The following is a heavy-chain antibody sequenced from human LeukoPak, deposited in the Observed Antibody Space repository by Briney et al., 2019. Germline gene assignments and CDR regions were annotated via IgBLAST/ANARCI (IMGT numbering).Heavy chain of an antibody. D-gene: IGHD4/OR15-4a*01. CDR1: GFTFSSYA. CDR2: IKSKTDGGTT. V-gene: IGHV3-15*01. Sequence: SGGSLRLSCAASGFTFSSYAMSWVRQAPGKGLEWVGRIKSKTDGGTTDYAAPVKGRFTISRDDSKNTLYLQMNSLKTEDTAVYYCMVPPYYWGQGTLVTVSS. J-gene: IGHJ4*02. CDR3: MVPPYY.